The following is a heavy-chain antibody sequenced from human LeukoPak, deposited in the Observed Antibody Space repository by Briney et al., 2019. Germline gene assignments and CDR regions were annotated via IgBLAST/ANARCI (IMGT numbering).Heavy chain of an antibody. V-gene: IGHV3-30*02. D-gene: IGHD2-8*01. CDR3: AKDRCSNGIGCYYYYMEV. CDR1: AFTFSSYG. Sequence: GGSLRLSCAASAFTFSSYGMHWVRQAPGKGLEWVAYIQYDRTNEQYAHSVKGRFRISRDNSNNILYLQMNSLRTEDTAVYYCAKDRCSNGIGCYYYYMEVWGKGTTVTISS. CDR2: IQYDRTNE. J-gene: IGHJ6*03.